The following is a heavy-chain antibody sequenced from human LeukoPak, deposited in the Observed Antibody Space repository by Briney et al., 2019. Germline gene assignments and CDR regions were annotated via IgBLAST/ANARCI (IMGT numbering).Heavy chain of an antibody. J-gene: IGHJ4*02. Sequence: GRSLRLSCAASGFIFDDYAMHWVRQAPGKGLEWVSGISWNGGGVGYADSAKGRFTISRDNAEKSLYLQLNRLRPEDTAYYYCAKGLVRPVGATHFDYWGQGTLVTVSS. D-gene: IGHD1-26*01. CDR1: GFIFDDYA. V-gene: IGHV3-9*01. CDR2: ISWNGGGV. CDR3: AKGLVRPVGATHFDY.